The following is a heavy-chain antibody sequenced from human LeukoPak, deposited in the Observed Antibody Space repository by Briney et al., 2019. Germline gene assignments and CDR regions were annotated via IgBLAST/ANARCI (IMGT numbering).Heavy chain of an antibody. CDR1: GYTFTSYG. CDR2: INPSGGST. J-gene: IGHJ1*01. V-gene: IGHV1-46*01. D-gene: IGHD3-22*01. CDR3: ARGGPDSSGYYSVQH. Sequence: GASVKVSCKASGYTFTSYGISWVRQAPGQGLEWMGIINPSGGSTSYAQKFQGRVTMTRDTSTSTVYMELSSLRSEDTAVYYCARGGPDSSGYYSVQHWGQGTLVTVSS.